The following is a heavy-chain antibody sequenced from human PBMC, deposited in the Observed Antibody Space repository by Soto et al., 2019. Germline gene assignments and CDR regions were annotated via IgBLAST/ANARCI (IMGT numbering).Heavy chain of an antibody. D-gene: IGHD6-25*01. J-gene: IGHJ4*02. V-gene: IGHV3-23*01. CDR3: AKFFVETGSNSGWPWSFRY. Sequence: EVQLLESGGGLVQPGRSLRLSCEASGFTFSNYAMSWVRQAPGQGLDWVSAISGSGGTTYYADSVKGRFTISRDNSKNTLFLQMNSLRAEDAAVYYCAKFFVETGSNSGWPWSFRYWGQGTLVTVSS. CDR2: ISGSGGTT. CDR1: GFTFSNYA.